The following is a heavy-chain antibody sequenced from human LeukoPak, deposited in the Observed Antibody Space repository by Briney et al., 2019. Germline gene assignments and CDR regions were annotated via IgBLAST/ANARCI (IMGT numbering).Heavy chain of an antibody. Sequence: ASVKASCKVSGYTLTELSMHWVRQAPGKGLEWMGGFDPEDGETIYAQKFQGRVTMTEDTSTDTAYMELSSLRSEDTAVYYCATSGHRITFGRVEYWGQGTLVTVSS. CDR1: GYTLTELS. J-gene: IGHJ4*02. V-gene: IGHV1-24*01. D-gene: IGHD3-16*01. CDR2: FDPEDGET. CDR3: ATSGHRITFGRVEY.